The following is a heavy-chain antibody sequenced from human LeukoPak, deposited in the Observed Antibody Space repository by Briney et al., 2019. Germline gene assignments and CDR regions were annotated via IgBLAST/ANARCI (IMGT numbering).Heavy chain of an antibody. J-gene: IGHJ5*02. CDR2: IYYSGST. CDR1: GGSISNTSTYF. D-gene: IGHD3-22*01. V-gene: IGHV4-39*01. Sequence: SETLSLTCSVSGGSISNTSTYFWAWIRQPPGKGLEWIGYIYYSGSTYYNPSLKSRVTISVDTSKNQFSLKLSSVTAADTAVYYCASSPYYYDSSGYSWFDPWGQGTLVTVSS. CDR3: ASSPYYYDSSGYSWFDP.